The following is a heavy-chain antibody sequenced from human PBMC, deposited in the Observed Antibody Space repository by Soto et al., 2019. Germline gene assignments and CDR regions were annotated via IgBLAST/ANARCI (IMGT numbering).Heavy chain of an antibody. D-gene: IGHD4-17*01. V-gene: IGHV4-31*03. CDR2: IYYSGST. Sequence: KTSETLSLTCTVSGDSINSGGYYWSWIRQHPGKGLEWIGYIYYSGSTYYNPSLKSRVTISVDTSKIQSSLKLSSVTAADTAVYYCARLWNADYGVSGDYWGHGTLVTVSS. CDR1: GDSINSGGYY. CDR3: ARLWNADYGVSGDY. J-gene: IGHJ4*01.